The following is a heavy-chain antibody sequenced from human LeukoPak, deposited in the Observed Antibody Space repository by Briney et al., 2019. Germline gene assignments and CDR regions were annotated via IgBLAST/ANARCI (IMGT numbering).Heavy chain of an antibody. CDR3: ARDDGSYSRSPGFDN. CDR1: GFTFSSYE. CDR2: ISSSGSTI. Sequence: PGGSLRLSCAASGFTFSSYEMNWVRQAPGKGLEWVSYISSSGSTIYYADSVKGRFTISRDNAKNSLHLQMNSLRAEDTAVYYCARDDGSYSRSPGFDNWGQGTLVTVSS. D-gene: IGHD1-26*01. V-gene: IGHV3-48*03. J-gene: IGHJ4*02.